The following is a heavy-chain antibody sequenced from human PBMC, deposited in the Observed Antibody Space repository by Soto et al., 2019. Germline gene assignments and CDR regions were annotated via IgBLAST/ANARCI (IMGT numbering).Heavy chain of an antibody. CDR2: MNPNSGNT. CDR1: GYTFTSYD. J-gene: IGHJ6*02. V-gene: IGHV1-8*01. D-gene: IGHD3-10*01. CDR3: ARFSVWFGESAYYYYYGMDV. Sequence: ASVKVSCKASGYTFTSYDINWVRQATGQGLEWMGWMNPNSGNTGYAQKFQGRVTMTRNTSISTAYMELSSLRPEDTAVYYCARFSVWFGESAYYYYYGMDVWGQGTTVTVSS.